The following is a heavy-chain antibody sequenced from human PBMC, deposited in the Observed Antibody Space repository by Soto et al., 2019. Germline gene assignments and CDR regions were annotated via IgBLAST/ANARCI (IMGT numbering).Heavy chain of an antibody. CDR2: IYPGDSDI. CDR1: GFTFTNYW. V-gene: IGHV5-51*01. CDR3: AKHEGYCSSTTCSNFDY. Sequence: GESLKISCRGSGFTFTNYWIAWVRQMPGKGLEWMGIIYPGDSDISYSPSFQGQVTISADKSINTAYLHWSSLKASDTAIYYCAKHEGYCSSTTCSNFDYWGQGTLVTVSS. J-gene: IGHJ4*02. D-gene: IGHD2-2*01.